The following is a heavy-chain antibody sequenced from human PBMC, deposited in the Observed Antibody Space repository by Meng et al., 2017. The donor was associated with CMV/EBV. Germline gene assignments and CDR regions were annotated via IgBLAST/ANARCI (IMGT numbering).Heavy chain of an antibody. CDR3: ARRHIVGATTPPLYYFDY. V-gene: IGHV3-23*01. Sequence: ESLKIPCSASGFTFSSPVMSWVRQAPGKGLEWVSNISGGGGTTYYTDSLRSRFTVSRDNSKDTLYLQMNSLRAEDTAVYYCARRHIVGATTPPLYYFDYWGQGTLVTVSS. J-gene: IGHJ4*02. D-gene: IGHD1-26*01. CDR2: ISGGGGTT. CDR1: GFTFSSPV.